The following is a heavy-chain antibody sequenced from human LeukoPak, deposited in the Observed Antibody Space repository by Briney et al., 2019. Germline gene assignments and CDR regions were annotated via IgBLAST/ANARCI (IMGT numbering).Heavy chain of an antibody. CDR1: GFTFSSYA. CDR3: AKNHKAVTNSGVPSQGY. V-gene: IGHV3-30*04. J-gene: IGHJ4*02. D-gene: IGHD3-3*01. Sequence: GGSLRLSCAASGFTFSSYAMSWVRQAPGKGLEWVAFMAYDGSKKYYAESVKSRFTISRDDSRNTLYLQMSGLKTEDTAVYYCAKNHKAVTNSGVPSQGYWGQGTLVTVSS. CDR2: MAYDGSKK.